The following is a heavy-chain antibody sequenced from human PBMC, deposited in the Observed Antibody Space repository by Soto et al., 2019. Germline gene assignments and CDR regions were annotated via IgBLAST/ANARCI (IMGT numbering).Heavy chain of an antibody. CDR3: ARQIDSSWDRFDY. CDR1: GGSISSSSYY. D-gene: IGHD6-13*01. V-gene: IGHV4-39*01. Sequence: LSLTCTVSGGSISSSSYYWGWIRQPPGKGLEWIGSIYYSGSTHYNPSLKSRVTISGDSSKNQFSLKVSSVTAPDTAVYYCARQIDSSWDRFDYWGQGALVTVSS. J-gene: IGHJ4*02. CDR2: IYYSGST.